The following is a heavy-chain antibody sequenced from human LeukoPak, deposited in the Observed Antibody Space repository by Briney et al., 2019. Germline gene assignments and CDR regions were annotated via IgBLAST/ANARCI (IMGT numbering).Heavy chain of an antibody. Sequence: ASVKVSCKASGYTFTCYGISWVRQAPGQGLEWMGWISAYSGNTNYAQKLQGRVTMTTDTSTSTAYMELRSLRSDDTAVYYCARVYKSSSGLTPLAPWGQGTLVTVSS. CDR3: ARVYKSSSGLTPLAP. V-gene: IGHV1-18*01. CDR2: ISAYSGNT. J-gene: IGHJ5*02. CDR1: GYTFTCYG. D-gene: IGHD6-19*01.